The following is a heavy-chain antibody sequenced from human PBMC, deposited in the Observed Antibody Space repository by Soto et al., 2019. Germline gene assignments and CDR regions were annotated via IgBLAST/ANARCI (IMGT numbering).Heavy chain of an antibody. CDR3: ARVIGSYPYYYGMDV. D-gene: IGHD1-26*01. J-gene: IGHJ6*01. CDR1: GFTFSSYA. Sequence: QVQLVESGGGVVQPGRSLRLSCAASGFTFSSYAMHWVRQAPGKGLEWVAVISYDGSNKYYADSVKGRFTISRDNSKNTLYLQMNSLRAEDTAVYYCARVIGSYPYYYGMDVW. CDR2: ISYDGSNK. V-gene: IGHV3-30-3*01.